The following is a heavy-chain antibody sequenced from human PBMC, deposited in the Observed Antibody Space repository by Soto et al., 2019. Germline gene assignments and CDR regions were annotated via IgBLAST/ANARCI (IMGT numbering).Heavy chain of an antibody. J-gene: IGHJ5*02. V-gene: IGHV1-18*01. CDR3: ARASSSSWYGSNWFDP. CDR1: GYTFTSYG. CDR2: ISAYNGNT. Sequence: ASVKVSCKASGYTFTSYGISWVRQAPGQGLEWMGWISAYNGNTNYAQKLQGRVTMTTDTSTSTAYMELRSLRSDDTAVYYCARASSSSWYGSNWFDPWGQGTLVTVSS. D-gene: IGHD6-13*01.